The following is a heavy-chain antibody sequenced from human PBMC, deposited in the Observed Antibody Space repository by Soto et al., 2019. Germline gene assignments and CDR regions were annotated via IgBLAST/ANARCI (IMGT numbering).Heavy chain of an antibody. CDR3: ARDRAVVGNEYFQH. Sequence: PGGSLRLSCAASGFTFSSYAMHWVRQAPGKGLEWVAVISYDGSNKYYADSAKGRFTISRDNSKNTLYLQMNSLRAEDTAVYYCARDRAVVGNEYFQHWGQGTLVTVSS. CDR1: GFTFSSYA. J-gene: IGHJ1*01. V-gene: IGHV3-30-3*01. D-gene: IGHD2-15*01. CDR2: ISYDGSNK.